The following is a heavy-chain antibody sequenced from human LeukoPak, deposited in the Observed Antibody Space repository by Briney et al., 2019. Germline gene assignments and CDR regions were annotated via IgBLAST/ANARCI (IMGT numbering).Heavy chain of an antibody. Sequence: SETLSLTCTVSGGSISSYYWSWIRQPAGKGLEWIGRIYTSGSTNYNPSLKSRVTMSVDTSKNQFSLKLSSVTAADTAVYYCARDSDYGDAYYFDYWGQGTLVTVSP. D-gene: IGHD4-17*01. CDR1: GGSISSYY. V-gene: IGHV4-4*07. CDR2: IYTSGST. J-gene: IGHJ4*02. CDR3: ARDSDYGDAYYFDY.